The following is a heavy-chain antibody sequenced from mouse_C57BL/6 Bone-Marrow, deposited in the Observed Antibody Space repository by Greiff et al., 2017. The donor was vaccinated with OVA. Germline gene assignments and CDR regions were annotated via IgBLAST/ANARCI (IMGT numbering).Heavy chain of an antibody. Sequence: QVQLQQPGAELVKPGASVKLSCKASGYTFTSYWMHWVKQRPGQGLEWIGMIHPNSGGTNYNEKFKSKATLTVDKSSSTAYMQLSSLTSEDSAVYYCARPYDYDRDYYAMDYWGQGTSVTVSS. J-gene: IGHJ4*01. D-gene: IGHD2-4*01. CDR3: ARPYDYDRDYYAMDY. CDR1: GYTFTSYW. CDR2: IHPNSGGT. V-gene: IGHV1-64*01.